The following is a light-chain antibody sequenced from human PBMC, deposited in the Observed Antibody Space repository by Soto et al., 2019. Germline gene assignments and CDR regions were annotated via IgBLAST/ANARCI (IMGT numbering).Light chain of an antibody. CDR1: SSDVGIYNL. Sequence: QSALTQPASVSGSPGQSITISCTGTSSDVGIYNLVSWYQQHPGKAPKFLIYQDSKRPSGVSNRFSGSKSGNTASLTISGLQAEDEADYYCGSYVGSNTLVFGGGTQLTVL. J-gene: IGLJ7*01. CDR2: QDS. CDR3: GSYVGSNTLV. V-gene: IGLV2-23*01.